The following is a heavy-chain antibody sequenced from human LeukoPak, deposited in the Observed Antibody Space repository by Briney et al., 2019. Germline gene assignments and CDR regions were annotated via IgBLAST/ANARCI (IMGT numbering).Heavy chain of an antibody. CDR1: GFTFNNYG. CDR2: ISASGSST. Sequence: GGTLRLSCAASGFTFNNYGMNWVRQAPGKGLEWVSAISASGSSTYYADSVKGRFTISRDNSKNTLYLQMNNLRAEDTAIYYCAKAANYDILTGYYLDYWGQGTLVTVSS. D-gene: IGHD3-9*01. CDR3: AKAANYDILTGYYLDY. V-gene: IGHV3-23*01. J-gene: IGHJ4*02.